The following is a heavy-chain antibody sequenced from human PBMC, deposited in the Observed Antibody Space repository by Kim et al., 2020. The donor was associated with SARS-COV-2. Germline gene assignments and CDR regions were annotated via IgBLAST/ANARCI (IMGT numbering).Heavy chain of an antibody. Sequence: AVSVKSRVTINPDTSKNQFSLQLNSVTPEDTAVYYCARVRGYSYGYGMDVWGQGTTVTVSS. CDR3: ARVRGYSYGYGMDV. D-gene: IGHD5-18*01. J-gene: IGHJ6*02. V-gene: IGHV6-1*01.